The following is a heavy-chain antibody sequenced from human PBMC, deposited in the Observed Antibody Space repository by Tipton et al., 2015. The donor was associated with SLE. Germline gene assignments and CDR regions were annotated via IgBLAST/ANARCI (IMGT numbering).Heavy chain of an antibody. CDR3: ASNSGSHGGFDY. CDR2: IYTSGST. V-gene: IGHV4-61*09. CDR1: GGSISSGSYY. Sequence: TLSLTCTVSGGSISSGSYYWSWIRQPAGKGLEWVGHIYTSGSTNYNPSLQSRVTISVDTSKNQFSLKLSSVTAANTAVYYCASNSGSHGGFDYWGQGTLVTVSS. D-gene: IGHD1-26*01. J-gene: IGHJ4*02.